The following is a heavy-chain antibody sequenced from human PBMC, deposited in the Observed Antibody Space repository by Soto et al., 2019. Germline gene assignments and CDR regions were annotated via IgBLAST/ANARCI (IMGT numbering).Heavy chain of an antibody. J-gene: IGHJ4*02. CDR1: GYTFTGYY. Sequence: SVKVSCKASGYTFTGYYMHWVRQAPGQGLEWMGWINPNSGGTNYAQKFQGWVTMTRDTSISTAYMELSRLRSDDTAVYYCARANRDCSGGSCYSDYFDYWGQGTLVTVSS. V-gene: IGHV1-2*04. CDR2: INPNSGGT. CDR3: ARANRDCSGGSCYSDYFDY. D-gene: IGHD2-15*01.